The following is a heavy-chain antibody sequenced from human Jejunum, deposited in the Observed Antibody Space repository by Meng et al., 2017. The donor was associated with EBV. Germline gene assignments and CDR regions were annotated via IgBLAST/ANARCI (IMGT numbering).Heavy chain of an antibody. D-gene: IGHD3-16*02. CDR3: ARVAFSYTTRSLDS. CDR1: RGSFIGYY. Sequence: HAHRQQWGAELFKPSNTLSPPCACSRGSFIGYYWSWIRQSPGKGLEWIGEINHSGSTNYNPSLRSRVTISVETSKNQFSLRLNSVTAADTAVYYCARVAFSYTTRSLDSWGQGTLVTVSS. J-gene: IGHJ4*02. CDR2: INHSGST. V-gene: IGHV4-34*02.